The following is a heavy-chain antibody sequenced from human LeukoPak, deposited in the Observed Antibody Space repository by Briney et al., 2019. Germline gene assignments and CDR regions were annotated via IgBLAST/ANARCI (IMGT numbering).Heavy chain of an antibody. V-gene: IGHV1-2*02. D-gene: IGHD5-12*01. CDR3: ATVLLAYSGHDS. Sequence: GASVKVSCKASGYTFTGYYMHWVRQAPRQGLEWMGWINPNSGGTNYAQKFQGRVTMTRDTSISTAYMELSRLRSDDTAVYYCATVLLAYSGHDSWGQGTLVTVSS. CDR2: INPNSGGT. CDR1: GYTFTGYY. J-gene: IGHJ5*02.